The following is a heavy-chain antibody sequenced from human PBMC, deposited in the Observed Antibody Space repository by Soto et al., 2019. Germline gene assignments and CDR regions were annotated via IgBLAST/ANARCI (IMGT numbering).Heavy chain of an antibody. J-gene: IGHJ4*02. D-gene: IGHD6-13*01. CDR1: GYTFTSYG. CDR3: ARESSSSCHDY. V-gene: IGHV1-18*01. CDR2: ISAYNGNT. Sequence: QVQLVQSGAEVKKPGASVKVSCKASGYTFTSYGISWVRQAPGQGLEWMGWISAYNGNTNYAQKLQGRVTMTTDTPKSAAYMELRSVRYDDTAVYYCARESSSSCHDYWGQGTLVTVSS.